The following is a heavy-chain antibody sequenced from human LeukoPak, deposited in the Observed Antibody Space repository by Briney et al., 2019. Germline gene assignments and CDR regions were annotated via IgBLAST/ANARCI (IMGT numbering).Heavy chain of an antibody. CDR3: ARDRWFGESLPAHFEY. J-gene: IGHJ4*02. V-gene: IGHV3-48*01. Sequence: GGSLRLSCSASGFTFSSSWMNWVRQAPGKGLEWVSYISGNSSTIYYADSVKGRFTISRDNAKNSLYLQMNSLRVEDTAFYYCARDRWFGESLPAHFEYWGQGTLVTVSS. CDR2: ISGNSSTI. D-gene: IGHD3-10*01. CDR1: GFTFSSSW.